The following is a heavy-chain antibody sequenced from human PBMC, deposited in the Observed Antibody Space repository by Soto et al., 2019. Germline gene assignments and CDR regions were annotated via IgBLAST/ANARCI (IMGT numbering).Heavy chain of an antibody. CDR3: ARDLRGHYGP. V-gene: IGHV3-21*06. CDR1: GFNFRNCN. D-gene: IGHD4-17*01. CDR2: VSGSSSYI. Sequence: LCCEGSGFNFRNCNMIWVRQAPGKGLEWVSSVSGSSSYIYYADSVKGRFTVSRDNANNLVFLQMNGLRPEDTAMYYCARDLRGHYGPWGQGTMGTVS. J-gene: IGHJ3*01.